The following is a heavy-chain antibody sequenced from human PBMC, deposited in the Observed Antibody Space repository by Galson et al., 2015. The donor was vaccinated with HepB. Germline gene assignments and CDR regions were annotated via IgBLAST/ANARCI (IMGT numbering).Heavy chain of an antibody. Sequence: PALVKPTQTLTLPCTFSGFSLSTSGMCVSWIRQPPGKALEWLARIDWDDDKYYSTSLKTRLTISKDTSKNQVVLTMTNMDPVDTATYYCARNAGYSSGWYYFDYWGQGTLVTVSS. V-gene: IGHV2-70*11. CDR3: ARNAGYSSGWYYFDY. D-gene: IGHD6-19*01. CDR1: GFSLSTSGMC. J-gene: IGHJ4*02. CDR2: IDWDDDK.